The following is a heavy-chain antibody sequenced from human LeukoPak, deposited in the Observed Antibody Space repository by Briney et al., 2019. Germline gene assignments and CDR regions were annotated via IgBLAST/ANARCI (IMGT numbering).Heavy chain of an antibody. CDR1: GFTFSSHW. D-gene: IGHD3-10*01. CDR3: AKTSDYGSGSYRKYGMDV. Sequence: GGSLRLSCAASGFTFSSHWMTWVRQAPGKGLEWVANIKEDGTRKNYVDSVKGRFTISRDNAKNSLYLQMNSLRAEDTAVYYCAKTSDYGSGSYRKYGMDVWGQGTTVTVSS. J-gene: IGHJ6*02. CDR2: IKEDGTRK. V-gene: IGHV3-7*01.